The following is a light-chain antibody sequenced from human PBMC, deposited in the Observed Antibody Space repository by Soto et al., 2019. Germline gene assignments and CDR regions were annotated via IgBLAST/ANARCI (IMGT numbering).Light chain of an antibody. V-gene: IGLV2-23*01. CDR2: AAT. Sequence: QSALTQSASVSGSPGQSITISCTGTSSDVGTYDLVSWYLQHPGKAPQLMIYAATKRPSGVSSRFSGSRSGNTASLTISGLQAGDEGDYYCCSYAGSSTSVLFGGGTKLTVL. CDR1: SSDVGTYDL. CDR3: CSYAGSSTSVL. J-gene: IGLJ2*01.